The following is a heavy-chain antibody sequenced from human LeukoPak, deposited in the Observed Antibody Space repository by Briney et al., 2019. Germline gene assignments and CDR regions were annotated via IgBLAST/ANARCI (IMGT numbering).Heavy chain of an antibody. Sequence: AVKVSCKPSVCTFTGYASSGVGPAPGQGLEWMGCISAYNGTTKDAQKLQGRDTMTADTNTSTAYMVLRRLRYDGTAVYYCARSLGETYYCGMDGWGQGTTVTASS. CDR1: VCTFTGYA. J-gene: IGHJ6*02. V-gene: IGHV1-18*01. CDR2: ISAYNGTT. D-gene: IGHD3-10*01. CDR3: ARSLGETYYCGMDG.